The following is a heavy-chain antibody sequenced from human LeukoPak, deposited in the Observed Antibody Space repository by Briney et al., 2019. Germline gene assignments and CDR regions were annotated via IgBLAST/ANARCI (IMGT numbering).Heavy chain of an antibody. J-gene: IGHJ1*01. D-gene: IGHD3-10*01. CDR2: INPSGGTT. Sequence: ASVEVSCKASGYTFTTFFMHWVRQAPGQGLEWMGIINPSGGTTTYAQKFQGRVSLTRDMSTSTVYMELSSLTSEDTAVYYCVRDMVHSGYFEYWGQGTLVTVSS. CDR3: VRDMVHSGYFEY. CDR1: GYTFTTFF. V-gene: IGHV1-46*01.